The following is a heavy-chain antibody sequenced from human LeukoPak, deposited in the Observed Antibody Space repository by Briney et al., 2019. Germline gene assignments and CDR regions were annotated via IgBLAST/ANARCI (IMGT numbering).Heavy chain of an antibody. CDR3: ARDRIAAAGFDY. D-gene: IGHD6-13*01. J-gene: IGHJ4*02. Sequence: SVKVSCKASGGTFSSYAISWVRQAPGQGLEWMGGIIPIFGTANYAQKFQGRVTITTDESTSTAYMELSSLRSEDTAVYYCARDRIAAAGFDYWGQGTLVTVSS. CDR1: GGTFSSYA. CDR2: IIPIFGTA. V-gene: IGHV1-69*05.